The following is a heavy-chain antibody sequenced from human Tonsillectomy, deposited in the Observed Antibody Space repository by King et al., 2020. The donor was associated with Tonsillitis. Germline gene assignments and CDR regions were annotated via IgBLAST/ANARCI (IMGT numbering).Heavy chain of an antibody. J-gene: IGHJ6*02. CDR3: AARYAPKINSYYYGEDV. CDR1: GFTFTKSA. V-gene: IGHV1-58*01. D-gene: IGHD3-16*02. Sequence: QLVESGPEVKKPGTSVKVSCTASGFTFTKSAVQWVRQARGQPLEWIGWIVVGSGNANYAQKFQERVTITRDMSTGTAYMELSSLRSEDTAVYYCAARYAPKINSYYYGEDVGGQGTTVTVSS. CDR2: IVVGSGNA.